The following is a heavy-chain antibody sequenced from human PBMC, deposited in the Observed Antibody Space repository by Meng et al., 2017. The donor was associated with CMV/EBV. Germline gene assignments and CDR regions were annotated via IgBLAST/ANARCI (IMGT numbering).Heavy chain of an antibody. CDR3: ARDPRDGSSWYWVDY. CDR2: INWNGGST. V-gene: IGHV3-20*04. CDR1: GFTFDDYG. J-gene: IGHJ4*02. Sequence: LSLTCAASGFTFDDYGMSWVRQAPGKGLEWVSGINWNGGSTGYADSVKGRFTISRDNAKNSLYLQMNSLRAEDTALYYCARDPRDGSSWYWVDYWGQGTLVTVSS. D-gene: IGHD6-13*01.